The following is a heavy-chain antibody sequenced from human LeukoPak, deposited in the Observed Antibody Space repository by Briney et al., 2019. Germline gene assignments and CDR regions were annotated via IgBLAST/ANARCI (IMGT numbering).Heavy chain of an antibody. CDR2: ISGSGGST. J-gene: IGHJ4*02. CDR1: GFTFSSYA. D-gene: IGHD2-15*01. V-gene: IGHV3-23*01. CDR3: ARDPGILSYDY. Sequence: GGSLRLSCAASGFTFSSYAMSWVRQAPGKGLERVSAISGSGGSTYYADSVKGRFTISRDNAKNSLYLQMNSLRAEDTAVYYCARDPGILSYDYWGQGTLVTVSS.